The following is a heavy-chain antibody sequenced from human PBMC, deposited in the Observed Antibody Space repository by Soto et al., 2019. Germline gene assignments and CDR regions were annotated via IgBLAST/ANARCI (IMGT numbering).Heavy chain of an antibody. J-gene: IGHJ6*02. CDR3: ARETVTTPYGIDV. CDR2: ISSSSSYI. Sequence: EVQLVESGGGLVKPGGSLRLSCAASGFTFSSYSMNWVRQAPGKGLEWVSSISSSSSYIYYADSVKGRFTISRDNAKNSLYLQMNSLRAEDTAVYYCARETVTTPYGIDVWGQGTTVTVSS. D-gene: IGHD4-4*01. CDR1: GFTFSSYS. V-gene: IGHV3-21*01.